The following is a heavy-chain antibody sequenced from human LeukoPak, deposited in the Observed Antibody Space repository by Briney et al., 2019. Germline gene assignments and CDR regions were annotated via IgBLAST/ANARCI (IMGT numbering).Heavy chain of an antibody. CDR1: GYSISSGYY. J-gene: IGHJ6*03. CDR2: MYHSGGT. CDR3: ARSGSYYYYMDV. Sequence: SETLSLTCAVSGYSISSGYYWGWLRQPPGKGLEWIGSMYHSGGTYYNPSLESRVTISVDTSKNQFSLKLSSVTAADTAMYYCARSGSYYYYMDVWGQGTTVTVSS. V-gene: IGHV4-38-2*01. D-gene: IGHD3-10*01.